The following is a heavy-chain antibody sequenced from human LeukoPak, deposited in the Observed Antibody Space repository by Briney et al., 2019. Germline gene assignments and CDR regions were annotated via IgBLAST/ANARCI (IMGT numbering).Heavy chain of an antibody. V-gene: IGHV4-39*01. D-gene: IGHD3-3*01. CDR2: IYCSGST. Sequence: SETLSLTCTVSGGSISSSSYYWGWIRQPPGKGLEWIGSIYCSGSTHYNPSLKSRVTISVDTSKNQFSLKLSSVTAADTAVYYCARLNNLEWLFHGPSYYFDYWGQGTLVTVSS. CDR3: ARLNNLEWLFHGPSYYFDY. CDR1: GGSISSSSYY. J-gene: IGHJ4*02.